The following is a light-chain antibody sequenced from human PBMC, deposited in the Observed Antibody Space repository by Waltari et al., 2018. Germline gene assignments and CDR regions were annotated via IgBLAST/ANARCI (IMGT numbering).Light chain of an antibody. V-gene: IGKV2-29*02. CDR2: GAS. Sequence: VVTQTPLSLSVTPGQSASISCKSSQTLLHTDGKTYLFWFFQRPGQSPQLLIYGASSLFSGVPDRFSGSGSGTDFTLRISRVEADDVGLYYCMQGLHLPFTFGPGTKVDF. J-gene: IGKJ3*01. CDR3: MQGLHLPFT. CDR1: QTLLHTDGKTY.